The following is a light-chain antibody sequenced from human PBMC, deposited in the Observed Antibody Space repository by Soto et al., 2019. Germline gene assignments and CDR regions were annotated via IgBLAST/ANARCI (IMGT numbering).Light chain of an antibody. CDR3: QQYNSSPFT. J-gene: IGKJ3*01. CDR2: KAS. V-gene: IGKV1-5*03. CDR1: QSISTW. Sequence: DIQMTQSPSTLSASVGDRDTITCRASQSISTWLAWYQLKPGKAPKLLIYKASSLESGVPSRFSGSGSGTDFTLTISSLQPDDFATYCCQQYNSSPFTFGPGTKVELK.